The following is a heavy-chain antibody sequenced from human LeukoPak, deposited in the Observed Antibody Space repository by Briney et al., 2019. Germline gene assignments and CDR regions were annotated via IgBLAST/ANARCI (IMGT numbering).Heavy chain of an antibody. V-gene: IGHV3-73*01. D-gene: IGHD6-13*01. Sequence: GGSLKLSCAASGFTFSGSAMHWVRQASGKGLEWVGRIRSKANSYATAYAASVKGRFTISRDNAKNSLYLQMNSLRAEDTAVYYCARIGAGSSRDYWGQGTLVTVSS. J-gene: IGHJ4*02. CDR3: ARIGAGSSRDY. CDR1: GFTFSGSA. CDR2: IRSKANSYAT.